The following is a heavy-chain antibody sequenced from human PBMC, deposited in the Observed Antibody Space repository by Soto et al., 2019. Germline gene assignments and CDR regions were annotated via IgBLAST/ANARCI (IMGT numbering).Heavy chain of an antibody. CDR3: ATDQKGYSGIQGFDY. J-gene: IGHJ4*02. CDR1: GGSISRTY. CDR2: IYYSGST. V-gene: IGHV4-59*01. Sequence: XESLRRPCTVSGGSISRTYWSWIRQPPGKGLEWIGYIYYSGSTNYNPSLKSRVTISVDTSKKQFSLKLSYVTAADTAVYYCATDQKGYSGIQGFDYWGQGTLVTVSS. D-gene: IGHD1-26*01.